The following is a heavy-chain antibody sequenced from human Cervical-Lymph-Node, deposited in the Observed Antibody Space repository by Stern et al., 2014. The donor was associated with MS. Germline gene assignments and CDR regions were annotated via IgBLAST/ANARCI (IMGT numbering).Heavy chain of an antibody. CDR2: ISYDGSNK. V-gene: IGHV3-30*04. J-gene: IGHJ4*02. CDR3: ARGNGPSVWRLLY. D-gene: IGHD3-16*01. CDR1: GFPFSSYA. Sequence: VQLVESGGGVVQPGRSLRLSCAASGFPFSSYASHWVRQAPGKGLEWGAVISYDGSNKYYAASVKGRFTISRDNSKNTLYLQMNSLRAEDTAVYYCARGNGPSVWRLLYWGQGTLVTVSS.